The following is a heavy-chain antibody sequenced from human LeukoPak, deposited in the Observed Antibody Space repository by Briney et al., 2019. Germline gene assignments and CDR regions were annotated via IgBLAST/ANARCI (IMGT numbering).Heavy chain of an antibody. CDR3: ARDSRRGLWPLGY. J-gene: IGHJ4*02. CDR2: IWYDGSNK. V-gene: IGHV3-33*01. Sequence: PGGSLRLSCAASGFTFSSYGMHWVRQAPGKGLEWVAVIWYDGSNKYYADSVKGRFTISRDNSKNTLYLQMNSPRAEDTAVYYCARDSRRGLWPLGYWGQGTLVTVSS. CDR1: GFTFSSYG. D-gene: IGHD2/OR15-2a*01.